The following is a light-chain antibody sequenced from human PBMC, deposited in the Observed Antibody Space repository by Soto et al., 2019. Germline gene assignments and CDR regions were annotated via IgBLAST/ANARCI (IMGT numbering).Light chain of an antibody. Sequence: EIVLTQSPGTLSLSPGERATPSCRASQSINRRYLAWYQQKPGQAPRLLIYGASSRATGIPDRFSGSGSGTDFTLTISRLEPEDFAVYYCQQFGSSPGFTFGPGTIVDIK. CDR1: QSINRRY. V-gene: IGKV3-20*01. J-gene: IGKJ3*01. CDR3: QQFGSSPGFT. CDR2: GAS.